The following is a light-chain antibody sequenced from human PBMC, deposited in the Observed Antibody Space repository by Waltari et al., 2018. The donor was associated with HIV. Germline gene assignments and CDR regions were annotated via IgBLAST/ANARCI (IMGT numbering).Light chain of an antibody. Sequence: QSALTQPASVSGSPGQSITISCTGTSSDVGRYDYVSWYQQHPGKAPKFVIYGVSNRPSGFSNRFSGSKSGNTASLTISGLQAEDEADYYCSSYTSISTLVFGGGTKLTVL. CDR3: SSYTSISTLV. CDR2: GVS. CDR1: SSDVGRYDY. J-gene: IGLJ3*02. V-gene: IGLV2-14*01.